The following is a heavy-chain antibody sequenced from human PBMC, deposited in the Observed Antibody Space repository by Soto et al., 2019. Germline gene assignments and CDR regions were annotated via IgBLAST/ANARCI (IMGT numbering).Heavy chain of an antibody. V-gene: IGHV4-34*01. CDR2: INHSGST. CDR1: GWSFSGYY. CDR3: ARGRMECSGGSCYAYWFDP. D-gene: IGHD2-15*01. J-gene: IGHJ5*02. Sequence: PSETPSLTSAVEGWSFSGYYWSWIRQPPGKGLEWIGEINHSGSTNYNPSLKSRVTISVDTSKNQFSLKLSSVTAADTAVYYCARGRMECSGGSCYAYWFDPWGQGTLVTVSS.